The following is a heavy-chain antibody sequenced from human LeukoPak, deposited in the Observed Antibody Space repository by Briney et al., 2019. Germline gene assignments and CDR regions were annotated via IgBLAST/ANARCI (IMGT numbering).Heavy chain of an antibody. CDR3: ARRLAGPTYFDY. Sequence: PSETLSLTCAVYGGSFSGYYWSWIRQPPGKGLEWIGEINHSGSTNYNPSLKSRVTISVDTSKNQSSLKLSSVTAADTAVYYCARRLAGPTYFDYWGQGTLVTVSS. CDR2: INHSGST. CDR1: GGSFSGYY. V-gene: IGHV4-34*01. D-gene: IGHD6-19*01. J-gene: IGHJ4*02.